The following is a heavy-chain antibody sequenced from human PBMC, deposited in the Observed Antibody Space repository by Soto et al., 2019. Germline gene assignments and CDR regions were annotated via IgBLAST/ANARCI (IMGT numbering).Heavy chain of an antibody. D-gene: IGHD3-9*01. V-gene: IGHV3-11*01. CDR3: ARLAGQYDILRLVIIVSSWFDP. CDR2: ISSSGSTI. Sequence: GGSLRLSCAASGFTFSDYYMSWIRQAPGKGLEWVSYISSSGSTIYYADSVKGRFTISRDNAKNSLYLQMNSLRAEDTAVYYCARLAGQYDILRLVIIVSSWFDPWGQGTLVTVSS. CDR1: GFTFSDYY. J-gene: IGHJ5*02.